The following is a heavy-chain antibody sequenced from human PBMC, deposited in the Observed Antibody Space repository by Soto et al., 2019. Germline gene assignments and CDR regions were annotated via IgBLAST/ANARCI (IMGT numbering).Heavy chain of an antibody. CDR1: GFTFTRFA. J-gene: IGHJ4*02. D-gene: IGHD3-10*01. V-gene: IGHV3-23*01. Sequence: ESGGGLVQPGGSLRLSCAASGFTFTRFAMSWVRQAPGKGLEWVASINGLGDSTYYTDSVRGRFSISRDSSTNTLYLHMSSLRAEDTAEYYCAKVTTGSYTFDSWGQGTLVFVSS. CDR2: INGLGDST. CDR3: AKVTTGSYTFDS.